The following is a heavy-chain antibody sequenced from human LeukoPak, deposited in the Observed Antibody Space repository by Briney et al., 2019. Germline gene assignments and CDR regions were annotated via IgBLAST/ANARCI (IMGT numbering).Heavy chain of an antibody. V-gene: IGHV1-18*01. CDR1: GYPLWQYS. Sequence: ASVKVSCKASGYPLWQYSISWVRQAHGKGFEWIGWVSPSHTTKVYAQEFQGRVTMTADTNTNTVSMELRSMRFDDTAVYFCARDYILPLETDNGDGFAIWGQGKGITVS. CDR2: VSPSHTTK. D-gene: IGHD3-3*02. CDR3: ARDYILPLETDNGDGFAI. J-gene: IGHJ3*02.